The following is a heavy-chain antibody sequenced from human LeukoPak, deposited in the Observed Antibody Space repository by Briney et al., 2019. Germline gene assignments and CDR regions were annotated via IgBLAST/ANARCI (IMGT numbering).Heavy chain of an antibody. CDR1: GYSFTSYY. D-gene: IGHD6-19*01. CDR2: INPSGGTT. Sequence: ASVKVSCKASGYSFTSYYMHWVRQAPGQGLEWMGVINPSGGTTHYAQKFQGRVTMTRDISTSTVYMELISLRSEDTALYYCARDPPHSSGWASEFDYWGQGTLVTVSS. J-gene: IGHJ4*02. V-gene: IGHV1-46*01. CDR3: ARDPPHSSGWASEFDY.